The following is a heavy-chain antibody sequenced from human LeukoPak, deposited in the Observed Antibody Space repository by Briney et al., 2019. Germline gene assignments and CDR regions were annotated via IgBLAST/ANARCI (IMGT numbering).Heavy chain of an antibody. D-gene: IGHD3-22*01. CDR1: GFAFSNYG. CDR3: ATDPYYYDSSGSEYFDY. Sequence: GGSLRLSCAASGFAFSNYGMNWVRQAPGKGLEWVSYISSSGSTIYYADSVKGRFTISRDNAKNSLYLQMNSLRAEDTAVYYCATDPYYYDSSGSEYFDYWGQGTLVSVSS. V-gene: IGHV3-48*04. CDR2: ISSSGSTI. J-gene: IGHJ4*02.